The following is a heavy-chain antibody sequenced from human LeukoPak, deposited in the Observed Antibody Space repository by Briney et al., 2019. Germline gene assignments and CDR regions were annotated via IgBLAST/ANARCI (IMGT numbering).Heavy chain of an antibody. CDR1: GFTVSSNY. V-gene: IGHV3-53*01. CDR2: IYSGGST. Sequence: GGSLRLSCAASGFTVSSNYMSWVRQAPGKGLEWVSVIYSGGSTYYADSVKGRFTIPRDNSKNTLYLQMNSLRAEDTAVYYCARGEMATTYFDYWGQGTLVTVSS. D-gene: IGHD5-24*01. J-gene: IGHJ4*02. CDR3: ARGEMATTYFDY.